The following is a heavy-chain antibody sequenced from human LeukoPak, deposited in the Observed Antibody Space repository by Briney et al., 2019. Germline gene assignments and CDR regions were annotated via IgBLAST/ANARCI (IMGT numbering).Heavy chain of an antibody. D-gene: IGHD5-18*01. CDR1: GGSISSYY. CDR3: ARHSETRGYSYGTFDY. V-gene: IGHV4-59*08. CDR2: IYYSGST. Sequence: SETLSLTCTVSGGSISSYYWSWIRQPPGKGLEWIGYIYYSGSTNYNPSLKNRVTISVDTSKNQFSLKLSSVTAADTAVYYCARHSETRGYSYGTFDYWGQGTLVTVSS. J-gene: IGHJ4*02.